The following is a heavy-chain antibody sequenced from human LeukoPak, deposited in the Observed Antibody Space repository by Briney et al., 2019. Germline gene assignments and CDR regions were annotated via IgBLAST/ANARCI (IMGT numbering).Heavy chain of an antibody. CDR3: ARDQVAVAGLAFDI. J-gene: IGHJ3*02. CDR1: GFTFSSYS. Sequence: GGSLRLSCAASGFTFSSYSTNWVRQAPGKGLEWVSSISSSSYIYYADSVKGRFTISRDNAKNSLYLQMNSLRAEDTAVYYCARDQVAVAGLAFDIWGQGTMVTVSS. CDR2: ISSSSYI. V-gene: IGHV3-21*01. D-gene: IGHD6-19*01.